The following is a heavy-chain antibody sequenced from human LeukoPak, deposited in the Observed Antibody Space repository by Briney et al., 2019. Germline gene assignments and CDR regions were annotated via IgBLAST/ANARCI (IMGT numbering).Heavy chain of an antibody. CDR2: INTNTGNP. CDR1: GYTFGDYF. V-gene: IGHV7-4-1*02. Sequence: ASVKVSCKASGYTFGDYFIHWIRQAPGQGLQWLGWINTNTGNPTYAQGFTGRFVFSLDTSVSTAYLQISSLKAEDTAVYYCARVMVRGVTYYYGMDVWGQGTTVTVSS. CDR3: ARVMVRGVTYYYGMDV. D-gene: IGHD3-10*01. J-gene: IGHJ6*02.